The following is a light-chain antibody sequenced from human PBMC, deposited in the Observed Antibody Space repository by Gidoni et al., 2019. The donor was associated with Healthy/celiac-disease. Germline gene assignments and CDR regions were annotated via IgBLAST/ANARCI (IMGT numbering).Light chain of an antibody. CDR3: AAWDDSLSGYV. V-gene: IGLV1-47*01. CDR2: RNN. CDR1: RSNIGSHY. Sequence: QSVLTQPPSSSGPPGQRVTISCSGSRSNIGSHYVNWYQQLPGTAPKLLIYRNNQRHSGVPDRFSGSKSGTSASLAISGLRSEDEADYYCAAWDDSLSGYVFGTGTKVTVL. J-gene: IGLJ1*01.